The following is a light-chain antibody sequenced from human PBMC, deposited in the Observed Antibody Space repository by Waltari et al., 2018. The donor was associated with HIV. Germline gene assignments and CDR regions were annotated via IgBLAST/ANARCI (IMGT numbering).Light chain of an antibody. V-gene: IGLV2-23*02. CDR1: SSDVGTYKH. Sequence: QSALTQPASASGSPGQSITISCTGSSSDVGTYKHVPWYQQHPGKAPRLIIYEVSKRPSGVSNRYSASKSGKTASLTVSGLRAEDEADYYCSSYAGSSTFVIFGGGTKLTVL. J-gene: IGLJ2*01. CDR3: SSYAGSSTFVI. CDR2: EVS.